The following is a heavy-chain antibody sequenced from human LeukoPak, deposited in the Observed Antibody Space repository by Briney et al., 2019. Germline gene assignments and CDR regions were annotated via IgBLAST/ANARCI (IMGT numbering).Heavy chain of an antibody. CDR2: INPNSGGT. CDR3: AREFRSVEMATIGFDY. CDR1: GYTFTGYY. V-gene: IGHV1-2*02. Sequence: GASVKVSCKASGYTFTGYYMHWVRQAPGQGPEWMGWINPNSGGTNYAQKFQGRVTMTRDTSISTAYMELSRLRFDDTAVYYCAREFRSVEMATIGFDYWGQGTLVTVSS. J-gene: IGHJ4*02. D-gene: IGHD5-24*01.